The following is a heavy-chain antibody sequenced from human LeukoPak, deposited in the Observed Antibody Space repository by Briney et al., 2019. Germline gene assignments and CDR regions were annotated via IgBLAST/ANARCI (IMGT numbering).Heavy chain of an antibody. CDR1: GGSISSTNYY. D-gene: IGHD1-7*01. CDR3: ARGPRLNWNYRGDFDY. V-gene: IGHV4-39*07. Sequence: PSETLSLTCTVSGGSISSTNYYWGWIRQPPGKGLEWIGTIYYTGTTYYNPSLTSRVTISVDTSKNQFSLKLSSVTAADTAVYYCARGPRLNWNYRGDFDYWGQGTLVTVSS. J-gene: IGHJ4*02. CDR2: IYYTGTT.